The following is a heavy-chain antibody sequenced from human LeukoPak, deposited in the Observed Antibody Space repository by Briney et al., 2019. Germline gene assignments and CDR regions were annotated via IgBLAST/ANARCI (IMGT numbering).Heavy chain of an antibody. CDR3: ARYGYGDYLDY. CDR1: GFTFSNAW. V-gene: IGHV3-21*01. D-gene: IGHD4-17*01. CDR2: ISSSSSYI. Sequence: GGSLRLSCAASGFTFSNAWMSWVRQAPGKGLEWVSSISSSSSYIYYADSVKGRFTISRDNAKNSLYLQMNSLRAEDTAVYYCARYGYGDYLDYWGQGTLVTVSS. J-gene: IGHJ4*02.